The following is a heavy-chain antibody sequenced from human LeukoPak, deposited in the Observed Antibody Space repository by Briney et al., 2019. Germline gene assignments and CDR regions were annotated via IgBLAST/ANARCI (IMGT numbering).Heavy chain of an antibody. V-gene: IGHV4-34*01. CDR1: GGSFSGYY. CDR3: ATSRAPTKRRRYYDFWSGDTTLYYFDY. D-gene: IGHD3-3*01. CDR2: INHSGST. Sequence: SETLSLTCAVYGGSFSGYYWSWIRQPPGKGPEWIGEINHSGSTNYNPSLKSRVTISVDTSKNQFSLKLSSVTAADTAVYYCATSRAPTKRRRYYDFWSGDTTLYYFDYWGQGTLVTVSS. J-gene: IGHJ4*02.